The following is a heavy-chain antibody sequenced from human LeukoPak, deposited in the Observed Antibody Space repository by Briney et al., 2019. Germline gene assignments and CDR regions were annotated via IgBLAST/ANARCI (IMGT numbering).Heavy chain of an antibody. CDR3: AGVAATQASFDY. J-gene: IGHJ4*02. CDR2: IYYSGST. D-gene: IGHD2-15*01. Sequence: SETLSLTCTVSGGSISSGDYYWSWIRQPPGKGLEWIGCIYYSGSTYYNPSLKSRVTISVDTSKNQFSLKLSSVTAADTAVYYRAGVAATQASFDYWGQGTLVTVSS. CDR1: GGSISSGDYY. V-gene: IGHV4-30-4*01.